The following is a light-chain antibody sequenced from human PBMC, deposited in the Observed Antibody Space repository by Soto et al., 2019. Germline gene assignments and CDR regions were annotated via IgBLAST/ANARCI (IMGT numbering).Light chain of an antibody. CDR3: QSYYSSRNHLGV. V-gene: IGLV1-40*01. CDR1: SSNIGAGYD. J-gene: IGLJ2*01. CDR2: ANN. Sequence: QSVLTQPPSVSGAPGQRVTISCTGSSSNIGAGYDVHWYQHLPGTAPKLLIYANNNRPSGVPDRFSGSKSDTSASLAITGLQAEDEADYYCQSYYSSRNHLGVFGGGTKLTVL.